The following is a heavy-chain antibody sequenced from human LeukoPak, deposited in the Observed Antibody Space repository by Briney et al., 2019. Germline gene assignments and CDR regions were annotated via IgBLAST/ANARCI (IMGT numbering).Heavy chain of an antibody. J-gene: IGHJ3*02. CDR3: ARDQDSYGRGNDAFDI. CDR2: ISAYNGNT. D-gene: IGHD5-18*01. CDR1: GYTFTSYG. Sequence: ASVKVSCKASGYTFTSYGISWVRQAPGQGLEWMGWISAYNGNTNYAQKLQGRVTMTTDTSTSTAYMELRSLRSDDTAVYYCARDQDSYGRGNDAFDIWGQGTMVTVSS. V-gene: IGHV1-18*01.